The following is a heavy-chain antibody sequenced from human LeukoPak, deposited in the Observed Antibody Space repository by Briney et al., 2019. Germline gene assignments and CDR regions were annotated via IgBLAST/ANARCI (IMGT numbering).Heavy chain of an antibody. CDR1: GGSFSGYY. J-gene: IGHJ6*03. Sequence: SETLSLTCAVYGGSFSGYYWSWIRQPPGKGLEWIGEINHSGSTNHNPSPKSRVTISVDTSKNQFSLKLSSVTAADTAVYYCARGLRSDYYYYMDVWGKGTTVTVSS. CDR3: ARGLRSDYYYYMDV. V-gene: IGHV4-34*01. CDR2: INHSGST. D-gene: IGHD2-15*01.